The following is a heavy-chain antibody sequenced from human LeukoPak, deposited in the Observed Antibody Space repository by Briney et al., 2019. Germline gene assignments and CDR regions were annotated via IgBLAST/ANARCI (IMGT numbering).Heavy chain of an antibody. CDR3: ARDSISAALFDL. J-gene: IGHJ5*02. Sequence: GGSLRLSCAASGFTFSSYAMNWVCQGPGTGPEWISYISNIGSTIYYADSVQGRFTISRDNAKNSLVLQMNSLRDEDSAVYYCARDSISAALFDLWGQGTLITVSS. D-gene: IGHD2/OR15-2a*01. CDR1: GFTFSSYA. V-gene: IGHV3-48*02. CDR2: ISNIGSTI.